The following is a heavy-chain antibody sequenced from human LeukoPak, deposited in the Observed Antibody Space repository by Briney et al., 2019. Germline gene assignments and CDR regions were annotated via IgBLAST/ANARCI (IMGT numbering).Heavy chain of an antibody. CDR1: GYTFTSYG. CDR2: ISAYNGNT. CDR3: ARDLFGSGKGYYYGMDV. D-gene: IGHD3-10*01. V-gene: IGHV1-18*01. Sequence: ASVKVSCKASGYTFTSYGISWVRQAPGQGLEGMGWISAYNGNTNYAQKLQGRVTMTTDTSTSTAYMELRSLRSDDTAVYYCARDLFGSGKGYYYGMDVWGQGTTVTVSS. J-gene: IGHJ6*02.